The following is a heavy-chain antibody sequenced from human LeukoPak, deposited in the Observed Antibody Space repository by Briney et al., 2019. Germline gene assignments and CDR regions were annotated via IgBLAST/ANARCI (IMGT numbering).Heavy chain of an antibody. Sequence: GGSLRLSCAASGFTFNTYEMNWVRQAPGKGLEWVSYITSSGSTIYYADYVKGRFTISRDNGKNSLYLQMNSLRAKDTAVYYCARGGWNYVFNYWGQGTLVTVSS. CDR2: ITSSGSTI. CDR3: ARGGWNYVFNY. CDR1: GFTFNTYE. D-gene: IGHD1-7*01. V-gene: IGHV3-48*03. J-gene: IGHJ4*02.